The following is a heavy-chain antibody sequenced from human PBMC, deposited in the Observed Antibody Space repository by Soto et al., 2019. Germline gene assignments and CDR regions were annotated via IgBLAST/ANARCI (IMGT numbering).Heavy chain of an antibody. Sequence: QVRLEESGPGLVKPSETLSLICSVSGDSVNNANYFWNWIRHHPENGLEWIGYIYYSGSTRYNPSFKTRATLSIDTSKNHFSLRLNSVTVADTAVYFCARDADYGGSRGGMDVWGRGTTVTVSS. CDR3: ARDADYGGSRGGMDV. V-gene: IGHV4-31*03. D-gene: IGHD4-17*01. CDR1: GDSVNNANYF. CDR2: IYYSGST. J-gene: IGHJ6*02.